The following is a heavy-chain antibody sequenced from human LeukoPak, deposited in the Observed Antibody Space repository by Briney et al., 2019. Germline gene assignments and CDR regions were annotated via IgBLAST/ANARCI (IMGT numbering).Heavy chain of an antibody. CDR2: INHSGTT. V-gene: IGHV4-34*01. CDR1: GGSFSGYY. J-gene: IGHJ4*02. Sequence: NPSETLSLTCAVDGGSFSGYYCSWIRQPPGKGLEWNGEINHSGTTNYNPSLKSRVTISVDTSKNQFSLKLSSVTAADTAVYYCARVRGYYGSGSYTYWGQGTLVTVSS. D-gene: IGHD3-10*01. CDR3: ARVRGYYGSGSYTY.